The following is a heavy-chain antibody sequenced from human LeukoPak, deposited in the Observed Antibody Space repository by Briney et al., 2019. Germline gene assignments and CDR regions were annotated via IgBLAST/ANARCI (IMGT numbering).Heavy chain of an antibody. V-gene: IGHV3-21*01. D-gene: IGHD2-15*01. CDR1: GFTFSSYA. Sequence: PGGSLRLSCAASGFTFSSYAMNWVRQAPGKGLEWVSSISSSSSYIYYADSVKGRFTISRDNAKNSLYLQMNSLRAEDTAVYYCARACSGGSCYSRGYFDYWAREPWSPSPQ. CDR2: ISSSSSYI. J-gene: IGHJ4*02. CDR3: ARACSGGSCYSRGYFDY.